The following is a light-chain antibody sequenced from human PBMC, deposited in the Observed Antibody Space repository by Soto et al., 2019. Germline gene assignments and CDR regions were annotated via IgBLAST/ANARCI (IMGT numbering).Light chain of an antibody. V-gene: IGKV2-30*01. CDR1: QSLVYNDGNTY. CDR2: LVS. J-gene: IGKJ1*01. CDR3: MQGTHWPRT. Sequence: DVVMTQSPLSLPVTLGQPASISCRSNQSLVYNDGNTYLNWFHQRPGQSPSCLIYLVSNRDSGVPDRFSGSGSGTDFTLKISRVEAEDVGVYYCMQGTHWPRTFGQGTKVEIK.